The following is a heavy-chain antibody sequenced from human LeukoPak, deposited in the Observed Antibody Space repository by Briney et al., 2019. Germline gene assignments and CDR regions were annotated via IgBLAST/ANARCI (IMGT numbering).Heavy chain of an antibody. CDR3: ARDLVDIVATGYYYGMDV. D-gene: IGHD5-12*01. Sequence: ASVKVSCKASGYTFTSYYMHWVRQAPGQGLEWMGIINPSGGSTSYAQKFQGRVTMTRDTSTSTVYMELSSPRSEDTAVYYCARDLVDIVATGYYYGMDVWGQGTTVTVSS. CDR1: GYTFTSYY. CDR2: INPSGGST. V-gene: IGHV1-46*01. J-gene: IGHJ6*02.